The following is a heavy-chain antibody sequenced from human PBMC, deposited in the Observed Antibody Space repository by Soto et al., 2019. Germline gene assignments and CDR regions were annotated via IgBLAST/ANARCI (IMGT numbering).Heavy chain of an antibody. CDR3: AKGRGGVSWSPVGDY. D-gene: IGHD6-13*01. Sequence: GSLRLSCAASGFTFTSAWMTWVRQAPGKGLEWVGHIKSKADGETTHYAAPVKGRFTLSRDDSKNTLYLQMNTLKTEDTAVYYCAKGRGGVSWSPVGDYWGLGILVTVSS. CDR1: GFTFTSAW. J-gene: IGHJ4*02. CDR2: IKSKADGETT. V-gene: IGHV3-15*01.